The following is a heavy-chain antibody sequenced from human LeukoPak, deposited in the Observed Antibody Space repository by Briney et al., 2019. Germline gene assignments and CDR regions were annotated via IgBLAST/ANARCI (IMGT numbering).Heavy chain of an antibody. Sequence: SQTLSLTCAISGDSVSSNSAAWNWIRQSPSRGLEWLGRTYYRSKWYNDYAVSVKSRITINPDTFKNQFSLQLNSVTPEDTAVYYCAREDCSGGSCYSHYWYFDLWGRGTLVTVSS. J-gene: IGHJ2*01. CDR2: TYYRSKWYN. V-gene: IGHV6-1*01. CDR1: GDSVSSNSAA. D-gene: IGHD2-15*01. CDR3: AREDCSGGSCYSHYWYFDL.